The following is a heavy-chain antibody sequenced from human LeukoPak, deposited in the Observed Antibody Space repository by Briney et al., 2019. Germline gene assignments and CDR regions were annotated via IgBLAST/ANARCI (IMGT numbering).Heavy chain of an antibody. CDR2: FYHSGNN. J-gene: IGHJ3*02. V-gene: IGHV4-38-2*01. CDR3: ARQPNLGAFDI. D-gene: IGHD3-16*01. Sequence: PSETLSLTCAVSGYSLSRGHYRAWIRQPPGKGLVWIGSFYHSGNNYYNPFLKSRVTISVDTSKNQFSLKLSSVTAANTAVYYCARQPNLGAFDIWGQGTMVTVSS. CDR1: GYSLSRGHY.